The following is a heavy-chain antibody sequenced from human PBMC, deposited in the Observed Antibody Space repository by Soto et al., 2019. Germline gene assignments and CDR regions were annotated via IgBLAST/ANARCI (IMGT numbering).Heavy chain of an antibody. V-gene: IGHV3-23*01. CDR1: GFTFSSYA. D-gene: IGHD2-15*01. CDR3: AAATFFYYYYMDV. Sequence: PGGSLRLSCAASGFTFSSYAMSWVRQAPGKGLEWVSAISGSGGSTYYADSVKGRFTISRDNSKNTLYLQMNSLRAVDTAVYYCAAATFFYYYYMDVWGKGTTVTVSS. J-gene: IGHJ6*03. CDR2: ISGSGGST.